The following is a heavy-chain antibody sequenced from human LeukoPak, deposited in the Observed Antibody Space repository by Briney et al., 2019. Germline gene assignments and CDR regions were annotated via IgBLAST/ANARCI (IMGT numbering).Heavy chain of an antibody. Sequence: SETLSLTCTFSGGSISSYYWSWIRQPPGKGLEWIGYIYYSGSTNYNPSLTSRVTISVDTSKNQFSLKLSPVTAADTAVYYCARLNPIVVVPAAIGGYFDYWGQGTLVTVSS. CDR2: IYYSGST. CDR3: ARLNPIVVVPAAIGGYFDY. V-gene: IGHV4-59*08. D-gene: IGHD2-2*01. J-gene: IGHJ4*02. CDR1: GGSISSYY.